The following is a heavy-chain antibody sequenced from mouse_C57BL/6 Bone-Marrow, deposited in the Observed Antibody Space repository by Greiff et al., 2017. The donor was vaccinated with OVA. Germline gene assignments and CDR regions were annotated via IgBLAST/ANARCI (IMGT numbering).Heavy chain of an antibody. CDR1: GYSFTDYN. D-gene: IGHD2-4*01. J-gene: IGHJ4*01. V-gene: IGHV1-39*01. CDR3: ASAGSYYEYDGGLYYAMDY. CDR2: INPNYGTT. Sequence: EVQLQQSGPELVKPGASVKISCKASGYSFTDYNMNWVKQSNGQSLEWIGVINPNYGTTSYNQKFKGKATLTVDQSSSTAYMQLNSLTSEDSAVYYCASAGSYYEYDGGLYYAMDYWGQGTSVTVSS.